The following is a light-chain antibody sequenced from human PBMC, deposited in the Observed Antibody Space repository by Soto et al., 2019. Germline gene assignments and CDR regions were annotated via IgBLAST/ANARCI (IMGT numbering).Light chain of an antibody. V-gene: IGKV1-33*01. CDR2: DAS. CDR1: QDINNY. CDR3: QHYDNLPYT. Sequence: DIQMTQSPSSLSASVGDRVSITCQASQDINNYLNWYQQKPGKAPKLLIYDASYLEIGVPSRFSGSGSGTDFTFTISSLQPEDIATYYCQHYDNLPYTFGQGTKLEIK. J-gene: IGKJ2*01.